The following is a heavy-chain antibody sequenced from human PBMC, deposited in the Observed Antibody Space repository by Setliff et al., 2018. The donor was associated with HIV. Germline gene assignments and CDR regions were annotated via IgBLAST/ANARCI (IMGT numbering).Heavy chain of an antibody. CDR2: IGAAGYPT. J-gene: IGHJ4*02. CDR1: GFTFSNYA. V-gene: IGHV3-23*01. CDR3: AKERQHLDPKEFDY. Sequence: PGGSLRLSCAASGFTFSNYAMGWVRQGPGKGLEWVSTIGAAGYPTHYAESVKGRFTISKDNSQNALYLQMSSLRVEDTAVYYCAKERQHLDPKEFDYWGQGTLVTVSS. D-gene: IGHD6-13*01.